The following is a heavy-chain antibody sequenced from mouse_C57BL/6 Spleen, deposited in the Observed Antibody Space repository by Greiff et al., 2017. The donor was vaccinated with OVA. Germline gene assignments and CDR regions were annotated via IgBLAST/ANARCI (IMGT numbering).Heavy chain of an antibody. CDR3: ARLGSKEGFDY. CDR1: GYTFTSYW. J-gene: IGHJ2*01. V-gene: IGHV1-64*01. Sequence: QVQLQQPGAELVKPGASVKLSCKASGYTFTSYWMHWVKQRPGQGLEWIGMIHPNSGSTNYNEKFKSKATLTVDKSSSTAYMQLSSLTSEDSAVYYCARLGSKEGFDYWGQGTTLTVSS. CDR2: IHPNSGST.